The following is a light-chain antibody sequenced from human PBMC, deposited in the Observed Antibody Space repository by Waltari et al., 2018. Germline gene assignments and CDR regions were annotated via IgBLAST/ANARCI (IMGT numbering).Light chain of an antibody. CDR3: QQRFNWLT. CDR2: DTS. J-gene: IGKJ4*01. CDR1: QSVYNY. Sequence: EIVFTQSPATLSLSPGETATLSCRASQSVYNYLAWYQKKPRQGPRLLIYDTSNGATGVPPRFTGSGSGTDFTLTISSLEPEDFAVYYCQQRFNWLTFGGGTKVEMK. V-gene: IGKV3-11*01.